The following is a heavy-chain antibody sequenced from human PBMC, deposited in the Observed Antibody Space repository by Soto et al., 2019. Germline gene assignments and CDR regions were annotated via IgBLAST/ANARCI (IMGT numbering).Heavy chain of an antibody. CDR3: AKRGRGAVAFDY. V-gene: IGHV3-23*04. J-gene: IGHJ4*02. CDR2: ISGSGGST. D-gene: IGHD6-19*01. CDR1: GFTFSSYA. Sequence: EVQLVESGGVVVQPGGSLRLSCAASGFTFSSYAMSWVRQAPGKGLDWVSNISGSGGSTYYADSVKGRFTISRDNSKNTLHLQMNSLRVEDTAVYYCAKRGRGAVAFDYWGQGTLVTVSS.